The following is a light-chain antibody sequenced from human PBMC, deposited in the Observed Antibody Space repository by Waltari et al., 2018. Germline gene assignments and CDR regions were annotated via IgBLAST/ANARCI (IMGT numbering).Light chain of an antibody. CDR1: TSDVGRYNY. V-gene: IGLV2-8*01. CDR3: SSYAGSNNLV. J-gene: IGLJ2*01. Sequence: QSALTQPPSASGSPGQSVTISCTGTTSDVGRYNYVSWYQQHPGKAPKLMLYEVIKRPSGVPDRFSGSKSGSTASLTVSGLQAEDEADYYCSSYAGSNNLVFGGGTKLTVL. CDR2: EVI.